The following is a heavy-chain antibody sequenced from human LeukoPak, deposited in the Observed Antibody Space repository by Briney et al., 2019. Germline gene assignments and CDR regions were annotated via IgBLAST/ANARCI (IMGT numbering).Heavy chain of an antibody. D-gene: IGHD5-24*01. Sequence: SVKVSCKSSVGTFNRYGTFWVRQPPGRGLEWLGELIPLLGRVNYGQEFRGRVTITADESTSTSYLDLTSLRSGDTAVYYCARGRWLQGGPFFDFWGQGTLLTVSS. V-gene: IGHV1-69*01. CDR2: LIPLLGRV. CDR1: VGTFNRYG. CDR3: ARGRWLQGGPFFDF. J-gene: IGHJ4*02.